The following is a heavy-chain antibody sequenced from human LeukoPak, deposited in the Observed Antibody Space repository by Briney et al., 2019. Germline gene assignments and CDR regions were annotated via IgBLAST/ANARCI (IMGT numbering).Heavy chain of an antibody. Sequence: GGSLRLSCAASGFTFSSYWMSWVRQAPGKGLEWVANIGQDGSEKYYVDSVKGRFTISRDNAKNSLCLQMNSLRAEDTAVYYCARDLAYYGSGKQNYWGQGTLVTVSS. V-gene: IGHV3-7*01. CDR2: IGQDGSEK. CDR1: GFTFSSYW. D-gene: IGHD3-10*01. CDR3: ARDLAYYGSGKQNY. J-gene: IGHJ4*02.